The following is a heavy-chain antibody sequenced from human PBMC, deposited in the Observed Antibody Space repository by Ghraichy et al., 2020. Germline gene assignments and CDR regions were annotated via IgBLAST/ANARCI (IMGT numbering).Heavy chain of an antibody. V-gene: IGHV3-74*01. Sequence: GGSLRLSCAASGFTFSRYWMHWVRQVPGKWLVWVSSINSEESRTTYADSVKGRFTISGDNAKNTLYLQMNSLRPEDTAVYYCVRDLEGSFDYWGQGTLVTVSS. CDR2: INSEESRT. J-gene: IGHJ4*02. CDR1: GFTFSRYW. CDR3: VRDLEGSFDY. D-gene: IGHD2-15*01.